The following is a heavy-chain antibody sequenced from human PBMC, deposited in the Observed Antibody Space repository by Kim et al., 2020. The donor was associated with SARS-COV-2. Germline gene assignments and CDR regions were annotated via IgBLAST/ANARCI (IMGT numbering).Heavy chain of an antibody. CDR1: GGSFSGYY. V-gene: IGHV4-34*01. D-gene: IGHD6-19*01. Sequence: SETLSLTCAVYGGSFSGYYWSWIRQPPGKGLEWIGEINHSGSTNYNPSLKSRVTISVDTSKNQFSLKLSSVTAADTAVYYCARDSLIAVAGFLDHWGQGT. J-gene: IGHJ4*02. CDR2: INHSGST. CDR3: ARDSLIAVAGFLDH.